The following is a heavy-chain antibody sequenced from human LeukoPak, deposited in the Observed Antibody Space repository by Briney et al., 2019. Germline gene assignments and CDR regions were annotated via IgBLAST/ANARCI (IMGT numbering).Heavy chain of an antibody. CDR3: ARDKGEVGAANWFDP. Sequence: SGTLSLTCAVSGGSISSGGYSWSWIRQPPGKGLEWIGYIYHSGSTYYNPSLKSRVTISVDRSKNQFSLKLSSVTAADTAVYYCARDKGEVGAANWFDPWGQGTLVTVSS. CDR2: IYHSGST. J-gene: IGHJ5*02. CDR1: GGSISSGGYS. V-gene: IGHV4-30-2*01. D-gene: IGHD1-26*01.